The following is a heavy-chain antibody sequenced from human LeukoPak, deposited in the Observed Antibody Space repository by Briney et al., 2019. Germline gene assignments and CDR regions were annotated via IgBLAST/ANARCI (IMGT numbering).Heavy chain of an antibody. CDR2: ISSSGSTI. CDR1: GFTLSCYE. CDR3: AGLGITIIGGV. Sequence: GGSLRLSCGACGFTLSCYEMNWVREAPGKGLEGVSYISSSGSTIYYADSVKGRFTISRDNAKNSLYLQMNSLRAEDTSVYDCAGLGITIIGGVWGKGTTVTISS. V-gene: IGHV3-48*03. J-gene: IGHJ6*04. D-gene: IGHD3-10*02.